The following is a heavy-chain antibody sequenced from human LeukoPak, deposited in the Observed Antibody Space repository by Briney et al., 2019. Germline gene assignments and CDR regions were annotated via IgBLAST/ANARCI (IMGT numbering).Heavy chain of an antibody. Sequence: SETLSPTCSVSGASVTSYYWTWIRQPPGKGLESIGYMFYSGTTNYNPSLKSRVTISMDTSKNQFSLKLTSVPAADTAVYYCARIMPSDYSTTPWGQGTLVTVSS. V-gene: IGHV4-59*02. J-gene: IGHJ5*02. CDR3: ARIMPSDYSTTP. CDR2: MFYSGTT. D-gene: IGHD4-11*01. CDR1: GASVTSYY.